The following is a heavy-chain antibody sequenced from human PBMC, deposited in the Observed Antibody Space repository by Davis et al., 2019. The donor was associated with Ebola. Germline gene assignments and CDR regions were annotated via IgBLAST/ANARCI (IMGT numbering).Heavy chain of an antibody. CDR2: IYSGGST. J-gene: IGHJ4*02. CDR1: GFTVSSHY. V-gene: IGHV3-53*01. CDR3: ARVGNGDYLDY. Sequence: GESLKIPCAASGFTVSSHYMSWVRQAPGKGLEWVSVIYSGGSTYYADSVKGRFTTSSDNSKNTLYLQMSSLRAEDTAVYYCARVGNGDYLDYWGQGTLVTVSS. D-gene: IGHD1-1*01.